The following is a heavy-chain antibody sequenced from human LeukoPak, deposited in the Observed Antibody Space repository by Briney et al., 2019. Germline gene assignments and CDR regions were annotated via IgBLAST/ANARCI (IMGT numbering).Heavy chain of an antibody. CDR3: ARGGQYCSGGSCYSGGNNWFDP. Sequence: SETLSLTCTVSGGSISSGGYYWSWIRQHPGKGLEWIGYIYYSGSTYYNPSLKSRVTISVDTSKNQFSLKLSSVTAADTAVYYCARGGQYCSGGSCYSGGNNWFDPWGQGTLVTVSS. CDR2: IYYSGST. J-gene: IGHJ5*02. D-gene: IGHD2-15*01. CDR1: GGSISSGGYY. V-gene: IGHV4-31*03.